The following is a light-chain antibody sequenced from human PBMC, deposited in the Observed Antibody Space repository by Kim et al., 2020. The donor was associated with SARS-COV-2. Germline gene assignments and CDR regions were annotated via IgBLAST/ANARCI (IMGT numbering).Light chain of an antibody. J-gene: IGKJ3*01. CDR1: ESVGGNY. CDR2: HAY. Sequence: EIVLTQSPGTLSLSPGERATLSCRASESVGGNYLAWYQQKPGQAPRLLIYHAYNRATGIPDRFSGSGSGTDFTLTISRLEPEDFAVYYCQQCAQSPRTFGPGTRVDIK. V-gene: IGKV3-20*01. CDR3: QQCAQSPRT.